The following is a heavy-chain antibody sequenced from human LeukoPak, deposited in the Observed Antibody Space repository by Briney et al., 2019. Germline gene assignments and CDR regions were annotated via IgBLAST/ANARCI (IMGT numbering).Heavy chain of an antibody. CDR1: GYTFTGYY. CDR3: AGDRAEMATISEYYYYMDV. Sequence: ASVKVSCKASGYTFTGYYMHWVRQAPGQGLEWMGWINPNSGGTNYAQKFQGRVTMTRDTSISTAYMELSRLRSDDTAVYYCAGDRAEMATISEYYYYMDVWGKGTTVTVSS. D-gene: IGHD5-24*01. J-gene: IGHJ6*03. V-gene: IGHV1-2*02. CDR2: INPNSGGT.